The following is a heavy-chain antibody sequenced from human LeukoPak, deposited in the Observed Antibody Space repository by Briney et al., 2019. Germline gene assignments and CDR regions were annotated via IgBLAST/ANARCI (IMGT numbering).Heavy chain of an antibody. V-gene: IGHV4-59*08. CDR3: ASFAMVRGPAFDI. CDR2: IYYSGST. Sequence: SETPSLTCTVSGGSISSYYWSWIRQPPGKGLEWIGYIYYSGSTNYNPSLKSRVTISVDTSKNQFPLKLSSVTAADTAVYYCASFAMVRGPAFDIWGQGTMVTVSS. D-gene: IGHD3-10*01. CDR1: GGSISSYY. J-gene: IGHJ3*02.